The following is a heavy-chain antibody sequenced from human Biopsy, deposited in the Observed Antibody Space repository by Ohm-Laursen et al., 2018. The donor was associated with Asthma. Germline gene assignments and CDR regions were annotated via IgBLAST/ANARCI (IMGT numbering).Heavy chain of an antibody. V-gene: IGHV1-69*01. Sequence: SSVKVSCKASGDSFSNYAISWVRQAPGQGLEWMGGIIPVLGTPDHAQMFQGRVTITADESTSTAYMELSSLSSEDSAVYYCAREISAVDYGYSCFAMDVWGQGTTVTVSS. CDR2: IIPVLGTP. CDR3: AREISAVDYGYSCFAMDV. J-gene: IGHJ6*02. CDR1: GDSFSNYA. D-gene: IGHD4-17*01.